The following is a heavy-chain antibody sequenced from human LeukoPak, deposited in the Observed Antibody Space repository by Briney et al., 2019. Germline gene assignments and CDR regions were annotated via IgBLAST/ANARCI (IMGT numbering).Heavy chain of an antibody. CDR1: GFTLSSNY. CDR3: ARDVYYYYGMDV. CDR2: IYRGGST. V-gene: IGHV3-66*01. Sequence: TGGSLRLSCAASGFTLSSNYMSWVRQAPGKGLEWVSVIYRGGSTYYADSVKGRFTISRDNSKNTLYLQMNSLRAEDTAVYYCARDVYYYYGMDVWGQGTTVTVSS. J-gene: IGHJ6*02.